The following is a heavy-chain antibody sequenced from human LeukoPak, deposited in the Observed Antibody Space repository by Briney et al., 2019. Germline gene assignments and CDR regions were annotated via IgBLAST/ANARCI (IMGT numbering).Heavy chain of an antibody. D-gene: IGHD6-13*01. CDR3: AKDRLGQQLVPDY. Sequence: GGSLRLSCAASGFTFSSYSMNWVRQAPGKGLEWVSYISSSSSTIYYAGSVKGRFTISRDNAQNSLYLQMNSLRAEDTAVYYCAKDRLGQQLVPDYWGQGTLVTVSS. CDR1: GFTFSSYS. J-gene: IGHJ4*02. V-gene: IGHV3-48*01. CDR2: ISSSSSTI.